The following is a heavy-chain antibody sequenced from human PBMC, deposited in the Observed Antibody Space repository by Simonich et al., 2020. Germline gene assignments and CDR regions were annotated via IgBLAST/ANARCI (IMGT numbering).Heavy chain of an antibody. CDR2: INSDGSST. J-gene: IGHJ2*01. V-gene: IGHV3-74*01. D-gene: IGHD7-27*01. Sequence: EVQLVESGGGLVQPGGSLRLSCAASGFTFSSYWMHWVRQAPGKGLVGDSRINSDGSSTSYADYVKGRFTISRDNAKNTLYLQMNSLRAEDTAVYYCAREAGDLWYFDLWGRGTLVTVSS. CDR3: AREAGDLWYFDL. CDR1: GFTFSSYW.